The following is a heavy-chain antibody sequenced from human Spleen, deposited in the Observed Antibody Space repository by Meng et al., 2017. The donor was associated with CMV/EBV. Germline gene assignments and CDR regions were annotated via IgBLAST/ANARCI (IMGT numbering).Heavy chain of an antibody. Sequence: ASGYSFTSSGISWVRQAPGQGPEWMGWTSGYNGNTIYAQKFQGRVTMTTDTSTSTAYLELRSLRSDDTAVYYCARDQQLIPAEYFQHWGPGTLVTVSS. J-gene: IGHJ1*01. CDR3: ARDQQLIPAEYFQH. D-gene: IGHD6-13*01. CDR2: TSGYNGNT. CDR1: GYSFTSSG. V-gene: IGHV1-18*01.